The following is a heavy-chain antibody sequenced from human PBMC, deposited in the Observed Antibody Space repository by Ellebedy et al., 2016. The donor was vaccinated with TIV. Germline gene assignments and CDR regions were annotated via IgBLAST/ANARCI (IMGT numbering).Heavy chain of an antibody. D-gene: IGHD6-13*01. V-gene: IGHV4-34*01. CDR2: INHSGST. CDR1: GGSFGRSY. J-gene: IGHJ6*02. Sequence: MPSETLSLTCAVYGGSFGRSYWSWIRQPQGKGLGWIGEINHSGSTNYNPSLKSRVTISVDTSKNQFSLKLSSVTAADTAVYYCARGKGGSSWSHYYYGMDVWGQGTTVTVSS. CDR3: ARGKGGSSWSHYYYGMDV.